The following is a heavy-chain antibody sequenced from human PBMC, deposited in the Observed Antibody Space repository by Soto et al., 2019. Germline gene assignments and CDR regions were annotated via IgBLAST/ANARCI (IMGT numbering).Heavy chain of an antibody. J-gene: IGHJ6*02. D-gene: IGHD6-6*01. CDR3: ARWVVAARLGTYGMDV. CDR2: IYHSGST. V-gene: IGHV4-4*02. CDR1: GGSISSSNW. Sequence: PSESLSLTCAVTGGSISSSNWGSWVRQPPGKGLEWIGEIYHSGSTNYNPSLKSRVTISVDKSKNQFSLKLSSVTAADTAVYYCARWVVAARLGTYGMDVWGQGTTVTVSS.